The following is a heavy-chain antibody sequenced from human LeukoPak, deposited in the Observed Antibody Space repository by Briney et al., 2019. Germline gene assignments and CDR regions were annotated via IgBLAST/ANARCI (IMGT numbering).Heavy chain of an antibody. Sequence: GGSLRLSCAASGFTFSSYAMSWVRQAPGKGLEWVSAISGSGGSTYYADSVKGRFTISRDNSKNTLYLQMNSLRAGDTAVYYCAKDHLGFPANYFDYWGQGTLVTVSS. V-gene: IGHV3-23*01. CDR2: ISGSGGST. CDR3: AKDHLGFPANYFDY. CDR1: GFTFSSYA. J-gene: IGHJ4*02. D-gene: IGHD3-10*01.